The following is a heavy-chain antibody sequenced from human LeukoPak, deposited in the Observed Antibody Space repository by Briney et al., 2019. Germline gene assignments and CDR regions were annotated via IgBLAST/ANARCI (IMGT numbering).Heavy chain of an antibody. Sequence: GGSLRLSCAASGFTFDDYAMHWVRQAPGKGLEWVSGISWNSGSIGYADSVKGRFTISRDNAKNSLYLQMNSLRAEDTALYYCASGIYYFDYWGQGTLVTVSS. CDR2: ISWNSGSI. J-gene: IGHJ4*02. CDR3: ASGIYYFDY. V-gene: IGHV3-9*01. CDR1: GFTFDDYA. D-gene: IGHD1-14*01.